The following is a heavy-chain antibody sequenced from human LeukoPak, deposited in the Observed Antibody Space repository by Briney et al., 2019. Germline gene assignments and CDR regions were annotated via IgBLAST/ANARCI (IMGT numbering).Heavy chain of an antibody. J-gene: IGHJ4*02. CDR3: AKGPPLGY. Sequence: PGGSLRLSCAASGFTFSNFDMSCARQAPGKGLEWVSSISESGSNSTFYADSVKGRFTISRDNSKNTLYLQMNSLRAEDTALYHCAKGPPLGYWGQGTLVTVSS. D-gene: IGHD1-14*01. CDR2: ISESGSNST. CDR1: GFTFSNFD. V-gene: IGHV3-23*01.